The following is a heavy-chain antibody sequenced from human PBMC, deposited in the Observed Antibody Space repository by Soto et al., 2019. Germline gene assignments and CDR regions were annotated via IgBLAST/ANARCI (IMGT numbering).Heavy chain of an antibody. D-gene: IGHD5-18*01. J-gene: IGHJ4*02. V-gene: IGHV3-30*03. CDR3: ARDLYSYGYPDY. CDR1: GFTFSMYS. Sequence: GGSLRLSCEVSGFTFSMYSMSWVRQAPGKGLEWVAVMSYDGSRKYYADSVKGRFTISRDNSNNTLSLEMNSLRTEDTAVYYCARDLYSYGYPDYWGQGTLVTVSS. CDR2: MSYDGSRK.